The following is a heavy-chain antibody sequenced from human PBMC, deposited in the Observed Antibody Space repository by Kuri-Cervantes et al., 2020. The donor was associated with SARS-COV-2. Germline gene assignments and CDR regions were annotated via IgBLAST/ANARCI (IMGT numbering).Heavy chain of an antibody. CDR3: AKDFSRMITFGGVIAPDY. V-gene: IGHV3-30*18. D-gene: IGHD3-16*02. Sequence: LSLTCAASGFTFSSYGMHWVRQAPGKGLEWVAVISYDGSNKYYADSVKGRFTISRDNSKHTLYLQMNSLRAEDTAVYYCAKDFSRMITFGGVIAPDYWGQGTLVTVSS. J-gene: IGHJ4*02. CDR1: GFTFSSYG. CDR2: ISYDGSNK.